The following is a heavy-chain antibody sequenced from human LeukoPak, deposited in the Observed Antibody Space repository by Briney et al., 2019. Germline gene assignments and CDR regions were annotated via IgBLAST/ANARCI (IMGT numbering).Heavy chain of an antibody. CDR3: AKDSGGYYYYFDY. CDR1: GFTFSSYG. Sequence: PGGSLRLSCAASGFTFSSYGMHWVRQAPGKGLEWVAVIWYDGSNKYYADSVKGRFTISRDNSKNTLYLQMSSLRAEDTAVYYCAKDSGGYYYYFDYWGQGTLVTVSS. CDR2: IWYDGSNK. D-gene: IGHD3-3*01. J-gene: IGHJ4*02. V-gene: IGHV3-33*06.